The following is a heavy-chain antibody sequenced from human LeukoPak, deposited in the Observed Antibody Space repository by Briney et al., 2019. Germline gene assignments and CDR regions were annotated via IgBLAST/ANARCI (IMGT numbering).Heavy chain of an antibody. CDR3: ARDRSPCDFWSGYYGCSWFDP. J-gene: IGHJ5*02. D-gene: IGHD3-3*01. CDR2: ISSSSSYI. Sequence: GGSLRPSCAASGFTFSSYSMNWVRQAPGKGLEWVSSISSSSSYIYYADSVKGRFTISRDNAKNSLYLQMNSLRAEDTAVYYCARDRSPCDFWSGYYGCSWFDPWGQGTLVTVSS. V-gene: IGHV3-21*01. CDR1: GFTFSSYS.